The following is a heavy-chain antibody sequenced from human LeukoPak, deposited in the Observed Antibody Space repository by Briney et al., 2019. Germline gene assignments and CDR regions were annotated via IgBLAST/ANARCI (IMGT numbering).Heavy chain of an antibody. J-gene: IGHJ4*02. Sequence: SGTLSLTCTVSGGSVSSGSYYWSWIRQPPGKGLEWIGYIYYSGSTNYNPSLKSRVTISVDTSKSQFSLKLSSVTAADTAVYYCARDLVAAAGAFDYWGQGTLVTVSS. CDR2: IYYSGST. D-gene: IGHD6-13*01. V-gene: IGHV4-61*01. CDR3: ARDLVAAAGAFDY. CDR1: GGSVSSGSYY.